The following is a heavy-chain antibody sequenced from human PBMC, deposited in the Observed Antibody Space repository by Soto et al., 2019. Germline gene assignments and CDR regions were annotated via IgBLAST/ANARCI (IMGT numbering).Heavy chain of an antibody. V-gene: IGHV4-39*01. CDR2: IYYSGST. D-gene: IGHD6-19*01. Sequence: SETLSLTCTVSGGSISSSSYYWGWIRQPPGKGVEWIGSIYYSGSTYYNPSLKSRVTISVDTSKNQFSLKLSSVTAADTAVYYCARGAVAGPYYYYYGMDVWGQGTTVTVSS. CDR3: ARGAVAGPYYYYYGMDV. J-gene: IGHJ6*02. CDR1: GGSISSSSYY.